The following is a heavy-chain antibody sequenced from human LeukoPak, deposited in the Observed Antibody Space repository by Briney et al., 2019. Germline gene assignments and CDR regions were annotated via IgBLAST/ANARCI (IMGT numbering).Heavy chain of an antibody. CDR2: INSDGSST. CDR1: GFTFSSYW. J-gene: IGHJ4*02. V-gene: IGHV3-74*01. Sequence: GGSLRLSCAASGFTFSSYWMHWVRQAPGKGLVWVSRINSDGSSTSYADSVMGRFTISRDNSKNTLYLQMNSLRAEDSALYYCAKASTSWLYVDYWGQGTLVTVSS. D-gene: IGHD6-13*01. CDR3: AKASTSWLYVDY.